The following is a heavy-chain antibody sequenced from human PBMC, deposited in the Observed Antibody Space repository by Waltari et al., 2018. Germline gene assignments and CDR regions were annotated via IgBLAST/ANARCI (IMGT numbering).Heavy chain of an antibody. D-gene: IGHD2-21*01. CDR3: ARGPYCGGDCYLDS. V-gene: IGHV4-4*07. CDR2: IYSSGTT. J-gene: IGHJ4*02. Sequence: QVHLQESGPGLVKPSETLSLNCSVSGGYIRNYYWSWIRQPAGKGPEWIGRIYSSGTTDYNPSLKNRVTMSVDTPKNEFSLNLASVTAADTAVYYCARGPYCGGDCYLDSWGQGTLVTVSS. CDR1: GGYIRNYY.